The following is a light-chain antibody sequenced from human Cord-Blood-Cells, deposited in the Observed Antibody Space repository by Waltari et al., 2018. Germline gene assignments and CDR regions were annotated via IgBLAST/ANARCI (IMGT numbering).Light chain of an antibody. CDR2: EDN. Sequence: NFMLTQPHSVSESPGKTVTISCTRRSGSIASNHVQWYQQRPGSAPTTVIYEDNQRPSGVPDRFSGSIDSSSNSASLTISGLKTEDEADYYCQSYDSSNQVFGGGTKLTVL. CDR1: SGSIASNH. V-gene: IGLV6-57*03. CDR3: QSYDSSNQV. J-gene: IGLJ3*02.